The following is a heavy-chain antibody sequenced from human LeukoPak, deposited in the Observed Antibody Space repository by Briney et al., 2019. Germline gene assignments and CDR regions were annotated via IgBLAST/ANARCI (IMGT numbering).Heavy chain of an antibody. CDR2: IYYSGST. CDR3: ARGSGGYDRFDY. Sequence: SETLSLTCAVSGGSVSSYYWSWVRQPPGKGLEWIGYIYYSGSTNYNPSLKSRVTISVDTSKNQFSLKLSSVTAADTAVYYCARGSGGYDRFDYWGQGTLVTVSS. V-gene: IGHV4-59*02. D-gene: IGHD5-12*01. CDR1: GGSVSSYY. J-gene: IGHJ4*02.